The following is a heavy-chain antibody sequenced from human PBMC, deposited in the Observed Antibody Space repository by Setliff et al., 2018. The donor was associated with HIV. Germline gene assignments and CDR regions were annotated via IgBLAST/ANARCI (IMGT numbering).Heavy chain of an antibody. CDR1: GGSMSSGSYS. CDR3: ARGRTIGVSAVFFDP. CDR2: VYVGGTV. J-gene: IGHJ5*02. D-gene: IGHD3-3*01. V-gene: IGHV4-61*09. Sequence: PLSLTCTVSGGSMSSGSYSWTWLRQPAGKEPELIGHVYVGGTVIYNPSLASRLTISIVPSKNQFSLDLRSVTAADTAKYYCARGRTIGVSAVFFDPWGQGTPVTVSS.